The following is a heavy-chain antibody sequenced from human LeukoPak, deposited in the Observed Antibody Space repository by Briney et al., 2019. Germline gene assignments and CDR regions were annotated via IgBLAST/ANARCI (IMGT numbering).Heavy chain of an antibody. V-gene: IGHV3-53*01. Sequence: GGSLRLSCAASGFTVSSNYMSWVRQAPGKGLEWVSVIYSGGDTYYADSVKGRFTISRDNSKNTLFLQMNSLRAEDTAVYYRARGRVGATDFDYWGQGTLVTVSS. CDR1: GFTVSSNY. D-gene: IGHD1-26*01. J-gene: IGHJ4*02. CDR3: ARGRVGATDFDY. CDR2: IYSGGDT.